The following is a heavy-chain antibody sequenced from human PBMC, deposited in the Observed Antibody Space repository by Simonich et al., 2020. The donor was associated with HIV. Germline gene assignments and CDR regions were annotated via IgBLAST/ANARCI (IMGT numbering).Heavy chain of an antibody. J-gene: IGHJ4*02. CDR3: ARRDRELILYFDY. V-gene: IGHV4-34*01. CDR1: GGSFSGYY. D-gene: IGHD3-3*01. Sequence: QVQLQQWGAGLLKPSETLSLTCAVYGGSFSGYYWSWIRQPPGKGLEWIGEINHSGINNYKSSLNSRATISVDKSKNQLSLKLSSVTAADTAIYYCARRDRELILYFDYWGQGNLVTVSS. CDR2: INHSGIN.